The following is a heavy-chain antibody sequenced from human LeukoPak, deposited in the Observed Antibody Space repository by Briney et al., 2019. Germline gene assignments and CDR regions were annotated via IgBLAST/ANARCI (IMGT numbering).Heavy chain of an antibody. CDR2: INPNSGGT. J-gene: IGHJ4*02. CDR1: GYTFTGYY. CDR3: ARGDYDILTGPD. Sequence: ATVKVCCKASGYTFTGYYMHWVRQAPGQGLEWMGWINPNSGGTNYAQKFQGRVTMTRDTSISTAYMELSRLRSDDTAVYYCARGDYDILTGPDWGQGTLVTVSS. D-gene: IGHD3-9*01. V-gene: IGHV1-2*02.